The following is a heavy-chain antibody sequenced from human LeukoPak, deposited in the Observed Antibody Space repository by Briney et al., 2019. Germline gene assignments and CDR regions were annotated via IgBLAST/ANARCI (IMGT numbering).Heavy chain of an antibody. Sequence: SETLSLTCTVSGGSISSYYWSWIRQPPGKGLEWIGYIYYSGSTNYNPSLKSRVTISVDTSKNQFSLKLSSVTAADTAVYYCARVSGYSYGYDYWGQGTLVTVSS. CDR2: IYYSGST. J-gene: IGHJ4*02. V-gene: IGHV4-59*01. CDR3: ARVSGYSYGYDY. CDR1: GGSISSYY. D-gene: IGHD5-18*01.